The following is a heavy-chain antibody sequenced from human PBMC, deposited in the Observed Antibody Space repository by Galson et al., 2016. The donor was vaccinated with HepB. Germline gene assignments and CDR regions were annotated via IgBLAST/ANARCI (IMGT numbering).Heavy chain of an antibody. CDR1: GFNLKDHC. CDR3: AREGDDPDAFDV. J-gene: IGHJ3*01. CDR2: ISSTGSYT. V-gene: IGHV3-11*06. Sequence: SLRLSCAASGFNLKDHCMSWVRQAPGKGLEWVAYISSTGSYTNYPDYLKGRFIISKNNAESSLYLQMNSLRGEDTAVYYCAREGDDPDAFDVWGQGTVVTVSS. D-gene: IGHD5-24*01.